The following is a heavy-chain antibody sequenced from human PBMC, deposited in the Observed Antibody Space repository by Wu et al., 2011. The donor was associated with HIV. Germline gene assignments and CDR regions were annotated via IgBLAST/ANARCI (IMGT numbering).Heavy chain of an antibody. CDR1: GFTFIGYH. CDR2: INPNSGGT. Sequence: VKKPGASVKVSCKVSGFTFIGYHMHWVRQAPGQGLEWMGWINPNSGGTHYAQKFQGRVTMTRDTSINTAYMELSSLKSDDTAVYYCARTPRDPYNYGSGDPYYYGMDVWGQGTTVTVSS. CDR3: ARTPRDPYNYGSGDPYYYGMDV. V-gene: IGHV1-2*02. D-gene: IGHD3-10*01. J-gene: IGHJ6*02.